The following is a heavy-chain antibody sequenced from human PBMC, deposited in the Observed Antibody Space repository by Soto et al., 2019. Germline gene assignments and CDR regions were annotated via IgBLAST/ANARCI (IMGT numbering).Heavy chain of an antibody. CDR2: ISSSSTYI. CDR3: VRYFYYYDHWLDP. D-gene: IGHD3-22*01. J-gene: IGHJ5*02. CDR1: GFTFSSYS. V-gene: IGHV3-21*01. Sequence: PGGSLRLSCAASGFTFSSYSMNWVRQAPGKGLEWVSSISSSSTYIYYADSVKGRFTISRDNAKNSLYLQMNSLRAEDTAVYYCVRYFYYYDHWLDPWGQGTLVTVSS.